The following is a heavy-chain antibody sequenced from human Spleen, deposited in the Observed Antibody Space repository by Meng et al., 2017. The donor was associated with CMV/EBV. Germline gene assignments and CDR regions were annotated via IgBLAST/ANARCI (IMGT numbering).Heavy chain of an antibody. D-gene: IGHD2-15*01. J-gene: IGHJ4*02. CDR3: ARGSTEAPIDDY. CDR2: INPNSGAT. Sequence: SCKASGYTFTDYYIRWVRQAPGQGLEWMGCINPNSGATDYAQEFQGRVAMTRDTSISTAYMELRRLTSDDTAVYYCARGSTEAPIDDYWGQGTLVTVSS. CDR1: GYTFTDYY. V-gene: IGHV1-2*02.